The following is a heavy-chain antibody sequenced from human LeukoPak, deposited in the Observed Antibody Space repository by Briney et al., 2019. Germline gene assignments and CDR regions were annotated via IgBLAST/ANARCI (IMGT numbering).Heavy chain of an antibody. D-gene: IGHD2-8*02. V-gene: IGHV1-18*01. CDR3: PREGGGADGTGHHNWYFDL. CDR1: GYIFTRYG. J-gene: IGHJ2*01. CDR2: ISPYNANT. Sequence: GASVKVSCKASGYIFTRYGISWVRQAPGQGLEWMGWISPYNANTKYAQEFQSRVTMTTDTSTSTAYMELRSLRSDDTAMYYCPREGGGADGTGHHNWYFDLWGRGTLVTVSS.